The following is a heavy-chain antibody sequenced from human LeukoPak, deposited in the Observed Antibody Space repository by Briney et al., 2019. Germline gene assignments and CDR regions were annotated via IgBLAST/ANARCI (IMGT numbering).Heavy chain of an antibody. CDR1: GGSISSYY. V-gene: IGHV4-4*07. J-gene: IGHJ5*02. CDR2: IYASGST. Sequence: KPSETLSLTCAVSGGSISSYYWNWIRQPAGKGLEWIGRIYASGSTNNPSLKSRVTMSLDTSKNQFSLKLSSVTAADTAVYYCARDDYRGVTNFDPWGQGTLVTVSS. CDR3: ARDDYRGVTNFDP. D-gene: IGHD3-10*01.